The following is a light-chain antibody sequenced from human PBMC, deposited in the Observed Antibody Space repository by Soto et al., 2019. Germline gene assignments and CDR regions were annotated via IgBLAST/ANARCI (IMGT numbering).Light chain of an antibody. J-gene: IGKJ1*01. Sequence: IQLTQSPSSLSASVGDRATIPCRASQGISSYLAWYQQKPGKAPKLLIYAASTLEGGVPSRFSGSGSGTDFTLTISSLQPEDFATYYCQQLNSYPWTFGQGTKVDIK. CDR1: QGISSY. CDR2: AAS. V-gene: IGKV1-9*01. CDR3: QQLNSYPWT.